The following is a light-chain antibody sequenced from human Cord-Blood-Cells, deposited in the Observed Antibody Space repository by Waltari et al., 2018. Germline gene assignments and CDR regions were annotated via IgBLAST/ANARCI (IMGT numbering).Light chain of an antibody. CDR2: GNS. Sequence: QSVLTQPPSVSGAPGQRVTIPCTGSSSNLGAGYDVHGYQQLPGTAPKLLISGNSNRPSGVPDRFSGSKSGTSASLAITGLQAEDEADYYCQSYDSSLSGSVFGGGTKLTVL. CDR1: SSNLGAGYD. CDR3: QSYDSSLSGSV. V-gene: IGLV1-40*01. J-gene: IGLJ3*02.